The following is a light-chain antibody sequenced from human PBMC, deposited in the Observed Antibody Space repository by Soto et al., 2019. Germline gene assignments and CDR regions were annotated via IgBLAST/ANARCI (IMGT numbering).Light chain of an antibody. CDR2: RNN. J-gene: IGLJ3*02. CDR1: SSNIGSNY. CDR3: AAWDDGLSGRV. V-gene: IGLV1-47*01. Sequence: QSVLTQPPSASGTPGQRVTISCSGSSSNIGSNYVYWYQQLPGTAPKLLIYRNNQRPSGVPARFSGSKSGTSASLAISGLRSEDEADYYCAAWDDGLSGRVFGGWTKLTVL.